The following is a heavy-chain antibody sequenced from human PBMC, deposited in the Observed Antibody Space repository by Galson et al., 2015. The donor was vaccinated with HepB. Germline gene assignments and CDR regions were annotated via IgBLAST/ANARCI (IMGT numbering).Heavy chain of an antibody. CDR1: GFTVSHNY. J-gene: IGHJ4*02. CDR3: ARSRGIHYYFDY. CDR2: IYSAGST. D-gene: IGHD3-16*01. Sequence: SLRLSCAASGFTVSHNYMSWVRQAPGKGLEWVSVIYSAGSTYYADSVKGRFSFSRGSSKNTLFLQMNSLRAEDTAVYYCARSRGIHYYFDYWGQGTLVTVTS. V-gene: IGHV3-66*01.